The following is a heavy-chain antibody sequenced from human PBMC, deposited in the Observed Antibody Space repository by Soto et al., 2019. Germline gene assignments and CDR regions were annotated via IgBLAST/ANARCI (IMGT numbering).Heavy chain of an antibody. CDR2: ISGSGGST. CDR1: GFTFSSYA. J-gene: IGHJ4*02. V-gene: IGHV3-23*01. D-gene: IGHD4-17*01. CDR3: AKDWGLSYGDLTYFDY. Sequence: PGGSLRLSCAASGFTFSSYAMSWVRQAPGKGLEWDSAISGSGGSTYYADSVKGRFTISRDNSKNTLYLQMNSLRAKDTAVYYCAKDWGLSYGDLTYFDYWGQGTLVTVSS.